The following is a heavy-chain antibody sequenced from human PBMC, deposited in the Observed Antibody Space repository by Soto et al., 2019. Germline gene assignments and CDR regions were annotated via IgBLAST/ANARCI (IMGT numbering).Heavy chain of an antibody. Sequence: DVQLLESGGGLVQPGGSLTLSCAASRFIFSDYAMNWVRQAPGKGLEWVSSIGGGNTDRYYADSVKGRFIISRDNSKXXMYXXXXSLRDDDTAVXYXXXXXXXXXXXWXWFXSWGQGTLVTVSS. V-gene: IGHV3-23*01. CDR2: IGGGNTDR. CDR3: XXXXXXXXXXWXWFXS. D-gene: IGHD1-26*01. J-gene: IGHJ5*01. CDR1: RFIFSDYA.